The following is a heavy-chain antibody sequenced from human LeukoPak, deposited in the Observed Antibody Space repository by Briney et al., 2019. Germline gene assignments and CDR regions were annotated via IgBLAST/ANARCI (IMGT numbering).Heavy chain of an antibody. CDR1: GFTLSSYA. D-gene: IGHD6-13*01. CDR2: ISWNSGSI. Sequence: QAGGSLRLSCAASGFTLSSYAMSWVRQAPGKGLEWVSGISWNSGSIGYADSVKGRFTISRDNAKNSLYLQMNSLRAEDTALYYCAKDPASSWRPGAFDIWGQGTMVTVSS. J-gene: IGHJ3*02. CDR3: AKDPASSWRPGAFDI. V-gene: IGHV3-9*01.